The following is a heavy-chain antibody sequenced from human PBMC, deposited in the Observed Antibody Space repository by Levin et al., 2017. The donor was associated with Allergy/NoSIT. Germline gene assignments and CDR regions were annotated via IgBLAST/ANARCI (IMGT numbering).Heavy chain of an antibody. Sequence: SETLSLTCTVSGGSISSGDYYWSWIRQPPGKGLEWIGHIYYSGSTYYNPSLKSRLTISVDTSKNQFSLRLNSVTAADTAVYYCAREDFHLYCSPSDSYSQASQSDYGLDVWGQGTAVTVSS. CDR3: AREDFHLYCSPSDSYSQASQSDYGLDV. V-gene: IGHV4-30-4*01. D-gene: IGHD2-15*01. CDR1: GGSISSGDYY. CDR2: IYYSGST. J-gene: IGHJ6*02.